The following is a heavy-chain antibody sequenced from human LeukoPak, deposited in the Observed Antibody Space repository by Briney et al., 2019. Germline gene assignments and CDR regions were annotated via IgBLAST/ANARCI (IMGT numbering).Heavy chain of an antibody. Sequence: GGSLRLSCVASGFTFSTYGISWVRQAPGKGLEWVSGITSGRSTYYADSVKGRFTISRDNSKNTLYLQMNSLRAGDTAVYYCAKGQQWSDYWGQGTLVTVSS. J-gene: IGHJ4*02. CDR2: ITSGRST. CDR3: AKGQQWSDY. V-gene: IGHV3-23*01. CDR1: GFTFSTYG. D-gene: IGHD6-19*01.